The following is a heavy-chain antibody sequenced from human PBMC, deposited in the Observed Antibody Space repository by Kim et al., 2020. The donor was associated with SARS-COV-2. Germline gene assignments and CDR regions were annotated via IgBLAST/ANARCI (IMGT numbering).Heavy chain of an antibody. V-gene: IGHV4-34*01. CDR3: ARGRVVPAAMGWFDP. J-gene: IGHJ5*02. D-gene: IGHD2-2*01. Sequence: SETLSLTCAVYGGSFSGYYWSWIRQPPGKGLEWIGEINHSGSTNYNPSLKSRVTISVDTSKNQFSLKLSSVTAADTAVYYCARGRVVPAAMGWFDPWGQGTLVTVSS. CDR1: GGSFSGYY. CDR2: INHSGST.